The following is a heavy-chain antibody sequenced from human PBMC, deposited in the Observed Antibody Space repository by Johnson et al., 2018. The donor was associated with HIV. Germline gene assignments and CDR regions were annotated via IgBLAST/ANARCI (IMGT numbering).Heavy chain of an antibody. J-gene: IGHJ3*02. CDR3: ARDRGWELLLGAFDI. D-gene: IGHD1-26*01. CDR2: IWYDGSNK. Sequence: QVQLVESGGGVVQPGRSLRLSCAASGFTFSSYGMHWVRQAAGKGLEWVAVIWYDGSNKYYADSVKGRFTISRDNSKNTLYLQMNSLRAEDTAVYYCARDRGWELLLGAFDIWGQGTMVTVSS. CDR1: GFTFSSYG. V-gene: IGHV3-33*01.